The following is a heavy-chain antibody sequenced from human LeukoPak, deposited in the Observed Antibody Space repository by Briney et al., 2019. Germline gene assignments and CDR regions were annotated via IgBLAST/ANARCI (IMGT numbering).Heavy chain of an antibody. CDR2: ISYDGSNK. Sequence: GRSLRLSCAASGFTFSSYAMHWVRQAPGKGLEWVAVISYDGSNKYYADSVKGRFTISRDNSKNTLYLQMNSLRAEDTAVYYCARVGEYYFDYWGQGTLVTVSS. CDR1: GFTFSSYA. CDR3: ARVGEYYFDY. J-gene: IGHJ4*02. D-gene: IGHD3-16*01. V-gene: IGHV3-30-3*01.